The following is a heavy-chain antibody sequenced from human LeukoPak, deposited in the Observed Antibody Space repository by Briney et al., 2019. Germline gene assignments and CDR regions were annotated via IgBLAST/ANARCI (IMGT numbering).Heavy chain of an antibody. Sequence: SGRALRLACAASGFSFRSYAMHWVRQAPAKGLEWVAFMSYDGTKEYYADSVKGRFTISRDNAKNSLYLQMNSLRAEDTAVYYCARGSPTYDSSGYYDHFDYWGQGTLVTVSS. D-gene: IGHD3-22*01. CDR1: GFSFRSYA. V-gene: IGHV3-30*04. J-gene: IGHJ4*02. CDR2: MSYDGTKE. CDR3: ARGSPTYDSSGYYDHFDY.